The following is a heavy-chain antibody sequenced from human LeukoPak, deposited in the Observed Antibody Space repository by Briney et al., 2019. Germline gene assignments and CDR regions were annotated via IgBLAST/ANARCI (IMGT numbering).Heavy chain of an antibody. Sequence: ASVKVSCKTSVYTFNGYYMHWVRQAPGQGLEWMGWINPNSGDTNYAQKFQGRVTMTSDTSISTAYMELRRLRSDDTAVYYCARPAYYDILTDDPSNNWFDPWGQGTLVTVSS. CDR2: INPNSGDT. V-gene: IGHV1-2*02. J-gene: IGHJ5*02. CDR3: ARPAYYDILTDDPSNNWFDP. D-gene: IGHD3-9*01. CDR1: VYTFNGYY.